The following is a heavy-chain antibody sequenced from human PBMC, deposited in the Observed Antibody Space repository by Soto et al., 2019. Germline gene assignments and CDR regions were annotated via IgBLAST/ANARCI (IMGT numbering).Heavy chain of an antibody. V-gene: IGHV4-59*01. CDR2: IYYSGST. CDR1: GGSISSYY. D-gene: IGHD2-15*01. Sequence: PSETLSLTCTVSGGSISSYYWSWIRQPPGKGLEWIGYIYYSGSTNYNPSLKSRVTISVDTSKNQFSLKLSSVTAADTAVYYCAREVTVVDYYYGRDVWGQVTTVTVSS. J-gene: IGHJ6*02. CDR3: AREVTVVDYYYGRDV.